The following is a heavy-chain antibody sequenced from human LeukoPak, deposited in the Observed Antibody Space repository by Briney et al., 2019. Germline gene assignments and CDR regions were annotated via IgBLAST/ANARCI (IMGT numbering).Heavy chain of an antibody. D-gene: IGHD5-12*01. V-gene: IGHV4-61*02. J-gene: IGHJ4*02. CDR3: ARDDLAIGYDY. CDR1: GGSISSGSYY. Sequence: PSQTLSLTCTVSGGSISSGSYYWSWIRQPAGKGLEWIGRIYTSGSTNYNPSLKSRVTISVDTSKNQFSLKLSSVTAADTAVYYCARDDLAIGYDYWGQGTLVTVSS. CDR2: IYTSGST.